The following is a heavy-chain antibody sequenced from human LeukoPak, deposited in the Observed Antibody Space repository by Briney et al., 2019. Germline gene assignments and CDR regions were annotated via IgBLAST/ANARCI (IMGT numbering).Heavy chain of an antibody. CDR2: ISGSGGST. CDR3: ARAPHDYSNYDY. CDR1: GFTFSSYA. Sequence: PGGSLRLSCAASGFTFSSYAMSWVRQAPGKGLEWVSAISGSGGSTYYADSVKGRFTISRDNSKNTLYLQMNSLRAEDTAVYYCARAPHDYSNYDYWGQGTLVTVSS. D-gene: IGHD4-11*01. V-gene: IGHV3-23*01. J-gene: IGHJ4*02.